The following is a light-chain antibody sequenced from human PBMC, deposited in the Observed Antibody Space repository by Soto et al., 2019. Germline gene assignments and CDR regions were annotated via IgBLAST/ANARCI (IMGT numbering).Light chain of an antibody. CDR1: QGIGTY. CDR3: QQSYSTPT. Sequence: DIQMTQSPSSLAASVGDRISITCRASQGIGTYINWYQHKPGKAPKLLIYAASSLYSGVPSRFSGRGSGTDFTLTISSLQPEDFASYYCQQSYSTPTFGRGTRVEIK. CDR2: AAS. J-gene: IGKJ4*01. V-gene: IGKV1-39*01.